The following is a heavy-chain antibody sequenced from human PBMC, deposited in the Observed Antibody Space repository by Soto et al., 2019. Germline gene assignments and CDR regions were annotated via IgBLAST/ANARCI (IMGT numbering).Heavy chain of an antibody. J-gene: IGHJ6*02. Sequence: SETLSLTCAVSGGSISSGGYSWSWIRQPPGKGLEWIGYIYHSGSTYYNPSLKSRVTISVDRSKNQFSLKLSSVTAADTAVYYCARLPTTVTTSNYYGMDVWGQGTTVTVSS. CDR3: ARLPTTVTTSNYYGMDV. D-gene: IGHD4-17*01. V-gene: IGHV4-30-2*01. CDR2: IYHSGST. CDR1: GGSISSGGYS.